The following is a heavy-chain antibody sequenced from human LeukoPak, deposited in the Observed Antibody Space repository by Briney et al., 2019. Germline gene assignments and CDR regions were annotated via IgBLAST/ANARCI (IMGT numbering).Heavy chain of an antibody. CDR1: DFNFHSYS. J-gene: IGHJ5*02. Sequence: ASVRVSCKTSDFNFHSYSFGWVRQAPGQGLEWMGWISAYNGNTQYAQKFQDRVTMTTDRSASTAYMELRSLRSDDTAIYSCARARLAVHATVWLDPWGQGTLVTVSS. D-gene: IGHD4-17*01. CDR3: ARARLAVHATVWLDP. V-gene: IGHV1-18*01. CDR2: ISAYNGNT.